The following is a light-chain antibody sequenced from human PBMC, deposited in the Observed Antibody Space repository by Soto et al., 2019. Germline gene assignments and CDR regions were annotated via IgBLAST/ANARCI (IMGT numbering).Light chain of an antibody. J-gene: IGKJ1*01. CDR1: QSVSSN. CDR2: GAS. Sequence: EIVMTQSPATLSVSPGERATLSCRASQSVSSNLSWYQQKPGQAPRLLIYGASTRATGIPARFSGSGSGTEFNITISSLQSEDFAVYYCQQYKNWPPETFGQGTKVEIK. V-gene: IGKV3-15*01. CDR3: QQYKNWPPET.